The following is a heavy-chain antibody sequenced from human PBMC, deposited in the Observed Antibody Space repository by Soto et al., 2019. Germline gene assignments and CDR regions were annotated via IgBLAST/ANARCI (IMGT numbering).Heavy chain of an antibody. V-gene: IGHV4-59*01. Sequence: SETLSLTCTVSGGSISSYYWSWIRQPPGKGLEGIGYIYYSGSTNYNPSLKSRVTISVDTSKNQFSLKLSSVTAADTAVYYCARDSGXHGVATIMDYYYYGMDVWGRGTTVTVSS. D-gene: IGHD5-12*01. CDR3: ARDSGXHGVATIMDYYYYGMDV. CDR1: GGSISSYY. CDR2: IYYSGST. J-gene: IGHJ6*02.